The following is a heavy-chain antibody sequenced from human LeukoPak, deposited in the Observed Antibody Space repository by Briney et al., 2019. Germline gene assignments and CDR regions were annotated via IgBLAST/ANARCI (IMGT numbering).Heavy chain of an antibody. Sequence: SETLSLTCTVSGGPISSYYWSWIRQPPGKGLEWIGYIYYSGSTNYNPSLKSRVTISVDTSKNQFSLKLSSVTAADTAVYYCARIAVAGTEFDYWGQGTLVTVSS. CDR2: IYYSGST. D-gene: IGHD6-19*01. V-gene: IGHV4-59*01. CDR3: ARIAVAGTEFDY. CDR1: GGPISSYY. J-gene: IGHJ4*02.